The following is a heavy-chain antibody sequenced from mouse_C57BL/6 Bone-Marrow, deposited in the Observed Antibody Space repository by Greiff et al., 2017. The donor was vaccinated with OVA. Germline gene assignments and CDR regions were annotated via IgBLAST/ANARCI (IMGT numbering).Heavy chain of an antibody. CDR2: IYPRSGNT. Sequence: VKLQESGAELARPGASVKLSCKASGYTFTSYGISWVKQRTGQGLEWIGEIYPRSGNTYYNEKFKGKATLTADKSSSTAYMELRSLTSEDSAVYFCARSYGSSYDYFDYWGQGTTLTVSS. J-gene: IGHJ2*01. CDR3: ARSYGSSYDYFDY. CDR1: GYTFTSYG. V-gene: IGHV1-81*01. D-gene: IGHD1-1*01.